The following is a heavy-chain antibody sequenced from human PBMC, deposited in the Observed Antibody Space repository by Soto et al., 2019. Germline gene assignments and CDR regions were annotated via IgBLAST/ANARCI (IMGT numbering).Heavy chain of an antibody. CDR2: ISGSGDST. J-gene: IGHJ4*02. V-gene: IGHV3-23*01. Sequence: LEWVSAISGSGDSTYYADSVKGRFTISRDNSKNTLYLQMNSLRAEDTAVYYXXXXXXXXXXXXXXXXXXXGQGTLVTVSS. CDR3: XXXXXXXXXXXXXXXXX.